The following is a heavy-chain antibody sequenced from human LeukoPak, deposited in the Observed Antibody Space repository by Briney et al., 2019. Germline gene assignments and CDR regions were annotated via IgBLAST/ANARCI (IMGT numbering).Heavy chain of an antibody. J-gene: IGHJ4*02. D-gene: IGHD7-27*01. CDR3: ARDANWAFDY. Sequence: QTLSLTCAISGDSVSSNSVAWNWIRQSPSRGLEWLGRTYYRSQWGSDYAVSVKSRIIMTSDTSKNQFSLQLNSVTPEDTAVYYCARDANWAFDYWGQGTLVTVSS. CDR1: GDSVSSNSVA. CDR2: TYYRSQWGS. V-gene: IGHV6-1*01.